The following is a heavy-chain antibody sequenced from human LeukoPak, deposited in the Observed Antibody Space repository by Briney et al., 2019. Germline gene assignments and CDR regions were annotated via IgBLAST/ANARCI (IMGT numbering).Heavy chain of an antibody. Sequence: GGSLRLSCAASGFTVSSNYMSWVRQAPGKGLEWVSAIYSGGSTYYADSVKGRFTISRDNSKNTLYLQMNSLRAEDTAVYYCARLDGSYRAFDYWGQGTLVTHSS. V-gene: IGHV3-53*01. CDR3: ARLDGSYRAFDY. CDR2: IYSGGST. D-gene: IGHD1-26*01. CDR1: GFTVSSNY. J-gene: IGHJ4*02.